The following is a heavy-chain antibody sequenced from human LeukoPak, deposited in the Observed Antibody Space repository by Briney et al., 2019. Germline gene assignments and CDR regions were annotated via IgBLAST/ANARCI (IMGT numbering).Heavy chain of an antibody. D-gene: IGHD4-17*01. V-gene: IGHV3-53*01. CDR3: IVFGDSNH. Sequence: GGSLRLSCVASGLTGSHNYVSWVRQAPGKGLEWVSAIHTSGDTCYADSVKGRFTISRDTSENTLYLQINSLRVEDTAVYYCIVFGDSNHWGQGTLVTVSS. J-gene: IGHJ5*02. CDR2: IHTSGDT. CDR1: GLTGSHNY.